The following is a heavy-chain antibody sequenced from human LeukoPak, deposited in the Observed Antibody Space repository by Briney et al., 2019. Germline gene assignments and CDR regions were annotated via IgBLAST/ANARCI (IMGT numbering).Heavy chain of an antibody. J-gene: IGHJ4*02. CDR2: ISGSGGST. Sequence: GGSLRLSCAASGFTFSSYAMSRVRQAPGKGLEWVSAISGSGGSTYYADSVKGRFTISRDNSKNTLYLQMNSLRAEDTAVYYCAKDPGGSSGWYVDYWGQGTLVTVSS. CDR1: GFTFSSYA. V-gene: IGHV3-23*01. D-gene: IGHD6-19*01. CDR3: AKDPGGSSGWYVDY.